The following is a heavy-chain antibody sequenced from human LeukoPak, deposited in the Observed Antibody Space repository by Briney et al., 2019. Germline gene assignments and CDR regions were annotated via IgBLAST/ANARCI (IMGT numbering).Heavy chain of an antibody. Sequence: GGSLRLSCAASGFTFSSYAMSWVRQAPGKGLEWVSTFGGGGGTTYYADSVKGRFTMSRDNAKNSLYLQMNSLRAEDTAVYYCARGRPTTMITPSLYFDYWGQGILVTVSS. CDR1: GFTFSSYA. D-gene: IGHD4-23*01. CDR3: ARGRPTTMITPSLYFDY. J-gene: IGHJ4*02. V-gene: IGHV3-23*01. CDR2: FGGGGGTT.